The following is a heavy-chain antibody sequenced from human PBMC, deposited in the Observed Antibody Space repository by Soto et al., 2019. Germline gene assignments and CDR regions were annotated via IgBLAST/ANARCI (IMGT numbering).Heavy chain of an antibody. V-gene: IGHV1-69*06. Sequence: VQLVQSGAEVKKPGSSVKVSCKASGGTFSNYAINWVRQAPGQGLEWMGGIIPIFGTVNYAQKLQGRVTIAADKSNSTAYLELRSLRSEDPAAYYCARDREEAGYYQYGMDVWGQGTTVTVSS. CDR2: IIPIFGTV. CDR3: ARDREEAGYYQYGMDV. CDR1: GGTFSNYA. J-gene: IGHJ6*02.